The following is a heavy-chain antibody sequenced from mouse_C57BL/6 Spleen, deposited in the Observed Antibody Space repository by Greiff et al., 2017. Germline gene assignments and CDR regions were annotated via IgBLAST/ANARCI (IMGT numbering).Heavy chain of an antibody. CDR3: ARGGYYGSSHYFDY. Sequence: QVQLQQSGAELVRPGTSVKVSCKASGYAFSNYLIEWVKQRPGQGLEWIGVINPGSGGTNYNEKFKGKATLTADKSSSTAYMQLSSLTSENSAVYFCARGGYYGSSHYFDYWGQGTTLTVSS. CDR2: INPGSGGT. D-gene: IGHD1-1*01. V-gene: IGHV1-54*01. CDR1: GYAFSNYL. J-gene: IGHJ2*01.